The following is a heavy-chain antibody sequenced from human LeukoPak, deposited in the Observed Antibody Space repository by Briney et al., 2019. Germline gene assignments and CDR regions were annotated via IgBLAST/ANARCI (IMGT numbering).Heavy chain of an antibody. J-gene: IGHJ3*02. CDR2: INGSGGST. CDR1: GFTFSSYA. D-gene: IGHD2-2*01. Sequence: GGSLRLSCAASGFTFSSYAMSWVRQAPGKGLEWVSAINGSGGSTYYADSVKGRFTISRDNSKNTLYLQMNSLRAEDTAVYYCAKRGYQLPDAFDIWGQGTMVTVSS. V-gene: IGHV3-23*01. CDR3: AKRGYQLPDAFDI.